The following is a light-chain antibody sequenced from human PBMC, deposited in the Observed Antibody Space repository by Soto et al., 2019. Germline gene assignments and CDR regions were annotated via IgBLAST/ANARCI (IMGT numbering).Light chain of an antibody. CDR1: SSDVGGYNY. Sequence: QSVLTQPASMSGSPGQSITISCTGTSSDVGGYNYVSWYQQHPGKVPKLMIYDVSNRPSGVSNRFSGSKSGNTASLTISGLQAEDEADYYCSSYTSSSTYVFGTGTKVTVL. V-gene: IGLV2-14*01. J-gene: IGLJ1*01. CDR2: DVS. CDR3: SSYTSSSTYV.